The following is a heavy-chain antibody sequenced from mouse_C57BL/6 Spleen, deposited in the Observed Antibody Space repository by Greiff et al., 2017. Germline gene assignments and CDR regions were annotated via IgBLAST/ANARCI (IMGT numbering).Heavy chain of an antibody. Sequence: VQLQQSGAELVRPGASVKLSCTASGFNIKDDYMHWVKQRPEQGLEWIGWIDPENGDTEYASKFQGKATITADTSSNTAYLQLSSLTSEDTAVYYCTLLLRPAWFAYWGQGTLVTVSA. CDR3: TLLLRPAWFAY. CDR1: GFNIKDDY. D-gene: IGHD1-1*01. V-gene: IGHV14-4*01. J-gene: IGHJ3*01. CDR2: IDPENGDT.